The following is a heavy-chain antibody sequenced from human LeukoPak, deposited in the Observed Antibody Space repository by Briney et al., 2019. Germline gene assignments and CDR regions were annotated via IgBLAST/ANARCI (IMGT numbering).Heavy chain of an antibody. CDR1: GGSISSYY. J-gene: IGHJ4*02. V-gene: IGHV4-59*01. CDR2: IYYSGST. Sequence: PSETLSLTCTVSGGSISSYYWSWIRQPPGKGLEWIGYIYYSGSTNYNPSLKSRVTISVDTSKNQFSLKLSSVTAADTAVYYCARLDYYDGDYWGQGTLVTVSS. D-gene: IGHD3-22*01. CDR3: ARLDYYDGDY.